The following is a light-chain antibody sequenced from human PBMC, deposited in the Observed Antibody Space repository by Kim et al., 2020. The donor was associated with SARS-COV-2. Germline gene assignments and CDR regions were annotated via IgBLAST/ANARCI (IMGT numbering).Light chain of an antibody. Sequence: EIVLTQSPGTLSLSPGERATLSCRASHSVSSSYLAWYQQKPGQAPRLLIYGASSRATGIPDRFSGSGSGTDFTLTINRLEPEDFAVYYCQQYGSSPRTFGQGTKVDIK. CDR2: GAS. J-gene: IGKJ1*01. V-gene: IGKV3-20*01. CDR3: QQYGSSPRT. CDR1: HSVSSSY.